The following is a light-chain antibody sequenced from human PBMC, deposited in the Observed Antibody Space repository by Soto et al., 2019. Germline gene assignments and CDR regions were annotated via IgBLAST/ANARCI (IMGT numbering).Light chain of an antibody. CDR2: DVS. Sequence: QSALTQPASVSGSLGQSITISCTGTSSDVGNYNYVSWYQQHPEKAPKLMIFDVSNRPSGISNGFSGSKSGNTASLTISGLQAEDEADYYCSSYTSTSTVIFGGGTKLTVL. CDR1: SSDVGNYNY. CDR3: SSYTSTSTVI. J-gene: IGLJ2*01. V-gene: IGLV2-14*03.